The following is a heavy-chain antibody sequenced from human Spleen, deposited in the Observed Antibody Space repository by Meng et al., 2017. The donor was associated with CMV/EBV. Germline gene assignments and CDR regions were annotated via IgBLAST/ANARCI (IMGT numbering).Heavy chain of an antibody. CDR2: ISSSGTTI. J-gene: IGHJ4*02. CDR1: GFTFRTYE. D-gene: IGHD1-26*01. V-gene: IGHV3-48*03. CDR3: VVGATY. Sequence: GESLKISCVVSGFTFRTYEMNWVRQAPGKGLEWVSYISSSGTTIYYADSVKGRFTISRDNAKNSVYLQMNSLRADDTAVYYCVVGATYWGQGTLVTVSS.